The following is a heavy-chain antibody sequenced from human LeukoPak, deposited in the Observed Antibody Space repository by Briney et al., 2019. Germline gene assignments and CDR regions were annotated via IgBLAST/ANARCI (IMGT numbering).Heavy chain of an antibody. V-gene: IGHV4-4*02. Sequence: SETLSLTCAVSGGSISSSNWWSWVRQPPGKELKWIGEIYHSGSTNYNPSLKSRVTISVDKSKNQFSLKLSSVTAADTAVYYCARMYSSAYYGMDVWGKGTTVTVSS. CDR3: ARMYSSAYYGMDV. CDR2: IYHSGST. CDR1: GGSISSSNW. J-gene: IGHJ6*04. D-gene: IGHD6-19*01.